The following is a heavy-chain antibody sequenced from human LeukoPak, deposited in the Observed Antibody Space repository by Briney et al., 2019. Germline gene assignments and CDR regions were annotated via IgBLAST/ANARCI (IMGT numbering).Heavy chain of an antibody. J-gene: IGHJ1*01. V-gene: IGHV1-18*01. CDR1: GNTFTSYG. CDR3: ARDKAVTTELTQYFHH. Sequence: ASVKVSCKASGNTFTSYGVSWVRQAPGQGLEWMGWISGYNGYTNYAQKFQFRVTMTTDTSTSTAYMELRSLTSDDTAVYYCARDKAVTTELTQYFHHWGQGTLVTVSS. CDR2: ISGYNGYT. D-gene: IGHD4-11*01.